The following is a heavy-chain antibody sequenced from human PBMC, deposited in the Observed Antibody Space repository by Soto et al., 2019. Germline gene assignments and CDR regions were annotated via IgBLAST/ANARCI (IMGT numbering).Heavy chain of an antibody. CDR3: AKEYSGTYYADN. D-gene: IGHD1-26*01. CDR2: ISGNGVST. V-gene: IGHV3-23*01. Sequence: PGGSLRLSCAASGFTFSSYAMSWVRQTPEKGLQWVSTISGNGVSTYYADSARARFIISGDNSRDTLFLQMNGLRAEDTAVYFCAKEYSGTYYADNWGQGTLVTVSS. CDR1: GFTFSSYA. J-gene: IGHJ4*02.